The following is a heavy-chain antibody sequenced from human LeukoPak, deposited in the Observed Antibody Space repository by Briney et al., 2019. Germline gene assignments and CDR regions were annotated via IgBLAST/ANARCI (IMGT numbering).Heavy chain of an antibody. CDR2: ISSSGNTI. V-gene: IGHV3-11*01. Sequence: GGSLRLSCAPSGFTFSDYYMSWIRQAPGKGLEWVSYISSSGNTIFYADSVKGRFTLSRDNAKNSLYLQMNSLRAEDTAVYYCARVQPHYYDSSGYPPDYWGQGTLVTVSS. D-gene: IGHD3-22*01. J-gene: IGHJ4*02. CDR1: GFTFSDYY. CDR3: ARVQPHYYDSSGYPPDY.